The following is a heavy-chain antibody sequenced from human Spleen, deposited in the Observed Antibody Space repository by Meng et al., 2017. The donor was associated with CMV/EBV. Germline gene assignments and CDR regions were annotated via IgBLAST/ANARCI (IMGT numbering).Heavy chain of an antibody. D-gene: IGHD6-13*01. CDR1: GGSISSGGYY. CDR2: IHDSGST. CDR3: ARRGSSWYFDS. V-gene: IGHV4-31*03. J-gene: IGHJ4*02. Sequence: QVQLQEPGPGLVKPSQTLSLTCTVSGGSISSGGYYCSWIRQHPGKGLEWIGYIHDSGSTYYNPSLKSRVTISADTSKNQFSLKLSSVTAADTAVYYCARRGSSWYFDSWGQGALVTVSS.